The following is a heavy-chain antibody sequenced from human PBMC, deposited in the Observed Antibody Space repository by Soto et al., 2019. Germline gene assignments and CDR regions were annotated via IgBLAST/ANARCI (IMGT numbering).Heavy chain of an antibody. CDR3: AKDRGVYSSSSRYYYYYMDV. CDR1: GFTFDDYA. Sequence: EVQLVESGGGLVQPGRSLRLSCAASGFTFDDYAMHWVRQAPGKGLEWVSGISWNSGSIGYADSVKGRFTISRDNAKNSLYLQMTSLRAEDTALYYCAKDRGVYSSSSRYYYYYMDVWGTGTTVTVSS. V-gene: IGHV3-9*01. D-gene: IGHD6-6*01. CDR2: ISWNSGSI. J-gene: IGHJ6*03.